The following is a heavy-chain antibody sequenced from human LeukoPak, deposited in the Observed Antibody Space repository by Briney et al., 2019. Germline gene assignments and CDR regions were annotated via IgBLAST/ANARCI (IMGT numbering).Heavy chain of an antibody. CDR3: AKGLDILTGYYRAYYYYGMDV. CDR1: GFTFDDYT. J-gene: IGHJ6*02. D-gene: IGHD3-9*01. V-gene: IGHV3-43*01. CDR2: ISWDGGST. Sequence: GGSLRLSCAASGFTFDDYTMHWVRQAPGKGLEWVSLISWDGGSTYYADSVKGRFTISRDNSKNSLYLQMNSLRTEDTALYYCAKGLDILTGYYRAYYYYGMDVWGQGTTVTVSS.